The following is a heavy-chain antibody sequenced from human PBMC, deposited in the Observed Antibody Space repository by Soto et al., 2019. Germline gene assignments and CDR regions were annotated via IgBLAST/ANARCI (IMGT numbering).Heavy chain of an antibody. CDR3: ARLCVSIAAAGTGSWFDP. D-gene: IGHD6-13*01. CDR1: GYSFNSYW. V-gene: IGHV5-51*01. Sequence: GESLKISCKGSGYSFNSYWIGWVRQMPGKVLEWMGIIYPGDSDTRYSPSFQGQVTISADKSISTAYLQWSSLKASDTAMYYCARLCVSIAAAGTGSWFDPWGQGTLVTVSS. J-gene: IGHJ5*02. CDR2: IYPGDSDT.